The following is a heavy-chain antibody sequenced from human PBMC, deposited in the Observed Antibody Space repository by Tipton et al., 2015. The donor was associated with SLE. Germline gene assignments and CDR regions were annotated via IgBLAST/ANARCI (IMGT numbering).Heavy chain of an antibody. CDR1: GFTFSSYS. V-gene: IGHV3-48*04. CDR3: ARDYGRYYYGMDV. Sequence: AVSGFTFSSYSMNWVRQAPGKGLEWISYISSSGNIIYYADSVKGRFTISRDNTKDSLYLQMDSLRAEDTAIYCCARDYGRYYYGMDVWGQGPAVTVSS. D-gene: IGHD3-10*01. J-gene: IGHJ6*02. CDR2: ISSSGNII.